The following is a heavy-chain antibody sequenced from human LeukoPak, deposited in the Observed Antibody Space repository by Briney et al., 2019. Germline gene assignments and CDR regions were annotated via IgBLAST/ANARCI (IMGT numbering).Heavy chain of an antibody. CDR3: AKDVLRYFDWLSRGYYYYGMDV. D-gene: IGHD3-9*01. Sequence: QPGGSLRLSCAASGFTFDDYAMHWVRQAPGKDLEWVSLISGDGGSTYYADSVKGRFTISRDNSKNSLYLQMNSLRTEDTALYYCAKDVLRYFDWLSRGYYYYGMDVWGQGTTVTVSS. CDR2: ISGDGGST. J-gene: IGHJ6*02. V-gene: IGHV3-43*02. CDR1: GFTFDDYA.